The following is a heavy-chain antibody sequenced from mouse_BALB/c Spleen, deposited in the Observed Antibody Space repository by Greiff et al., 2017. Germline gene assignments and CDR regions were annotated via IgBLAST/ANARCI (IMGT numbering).Heavy chain of an antibody. CDR1: GFSLTSYG. V-gene: IGHV2-9*02. D-gene: IGHD2-4*01. CDR2: IWAGGST. CDR3: ARDQDDYDWFAY. J-gene: IGHJ3*01. Sequence: QVHVKQSGPGLVAPSQSLSITCTVSGFSLTSYGVHWVRQPPGKGLEWLGVIWAGGSTNYNSALMSRLSISKDNSKSQVFLKMNSLQTDDTAMYYCARDQDDYDWFAYWGQGTLVTVSA.